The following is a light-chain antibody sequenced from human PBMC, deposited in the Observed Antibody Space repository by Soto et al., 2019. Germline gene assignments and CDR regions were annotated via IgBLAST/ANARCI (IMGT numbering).Light chain of an antibody. Sequence: QSVLTQSPSASASLGASVKLTCTLSSGHSSYAIAWHQQQPEKGPRYLMKLDSDGSHTPGDAIPDRFSGSSSWAERYLTISSIQSEDEADYYCQTWGTGIHVVFGGGTKVTVL. V-gene: IGLV4-69*01. CDR3: QTWGTGIHVV. CDR2: LDSDGSH. J-gene: IGLJ2*01. CDR1: SGHSSYA.